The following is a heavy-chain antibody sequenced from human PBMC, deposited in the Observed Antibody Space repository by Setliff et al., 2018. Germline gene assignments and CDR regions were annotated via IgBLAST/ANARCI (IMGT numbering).Heavy chain of an antibody. V-gene: IGHV3-11*01. D-gene: IGHD6-13*01. CDR3: ASYGSWYERAYYYGMEV. Sequence: PGGSLRLSCAASGFTFSDYYMSWIRQAPGKGLEWVSYISSSGSTIYYADSVKGRFTISRDNSKNTLYLQMNSLRAEDTAVYYCASYGSWYERAYYYGMEVWGQGTTVTVSS. CDR1: GFTFSDYY. CDR2: ISSSGSTI. J-gene: IGHJ6*02.